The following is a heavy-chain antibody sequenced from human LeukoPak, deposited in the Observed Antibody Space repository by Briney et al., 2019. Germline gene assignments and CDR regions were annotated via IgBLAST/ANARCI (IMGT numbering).Heavy chain of an antibody. CDR1: GGSISSHY. D-gene: IGHD3-9*01. J-gene: IGHJ6*03. Sequence: SETLSLTCTVSGGSISSHYWSWIRQPPGKGLEWIGYIYHSGSTNYNPSLKSRVTISVDTSKNQFSLKLSSVTAADTAVYYCAGTYYDISTGYYYYMDVWGKGTTVTVSS. CDR3: AGTYYDISTGYYYYMDV. V-gene: IGHV4-59*11. CDR2: IYHSGST.